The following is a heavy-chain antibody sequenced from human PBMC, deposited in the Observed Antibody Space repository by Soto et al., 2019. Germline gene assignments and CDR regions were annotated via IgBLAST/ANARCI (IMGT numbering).Heavy chain of an antibody. CDR2: ISGSGGST. CDR3: AKDLPYSGSYYFDY. CDR1: GFTFSSYA. V-gene: IGHV3-23*01. D-gene: IGHD1-26*01. J-gene: IGHJ4*02. Sequence: GGSLRLSFAASGFTFSSYAMSWARQAPGKGLEWVSAISGSGGSTYYADSVKGRFTISRDNSKNTLYLQMNSLRAEDTAVYYCAKDLPYSGSYYFDYWGQGTLVTVSS.